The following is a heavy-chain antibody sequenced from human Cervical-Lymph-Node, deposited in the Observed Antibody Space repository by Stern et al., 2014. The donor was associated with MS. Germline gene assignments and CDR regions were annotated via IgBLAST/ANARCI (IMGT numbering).Heavy chain of an antibody. D-gene: IGHD3-10*02. Sequence: EVQLVQSGGGLVQPGGSLRLSCAASGVAITINYMSWVRQAPGKGLEWVSVLYTGGTTFYADSVKCRFTITSDDSKNTVLLQLTSLSAEDTGVYYCARDVRGVIRFDAWGQGTVVTVSS. J-gene: IGHJ4*02. CDR3: ARDVRGVIRFDA. CDR1: GVAITINY. V-gene: IGHV3-66*01. CDR2: LYTGGTT.